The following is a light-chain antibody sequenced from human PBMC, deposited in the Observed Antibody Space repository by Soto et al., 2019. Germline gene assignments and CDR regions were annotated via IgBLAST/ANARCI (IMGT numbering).Light chain of an antibody. CDR3: LQDYDYPRT. J-gene: IGKJ1*01. Sequence: AIQMTQSPSSLSASVGDRVTITCLASQGIRDELGWYQHKAGKAPNILISAASRLQSGVPSRFSGRGSFTDFTLTISSLQPEDFATYYCLQDYDYPRTFGQGTKVELK. CDR2: AAS. V-gene: IGKV1-6*01. CDR1: QGIRDE.